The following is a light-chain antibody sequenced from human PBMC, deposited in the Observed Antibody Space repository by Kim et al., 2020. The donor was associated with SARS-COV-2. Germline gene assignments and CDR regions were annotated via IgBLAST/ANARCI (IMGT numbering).Light chain of an antibody. CDR1: SSNIGTNS. V-gene: IGLV1-44*01. CDR3: AAWDDSLNGVV. Sequence: QSVLTQPPSKSGTPGQRVTISCSGSSSNIGTNSVSWYQQLPGTAPKLLIHSNNQRPSGVPDQFSGSKSGTSASLAISGLQSEDEADYYCAAWDDSLNGVVFGGGTQLTVL. CDR2: SNN. J-gene: IGLJ2*01.